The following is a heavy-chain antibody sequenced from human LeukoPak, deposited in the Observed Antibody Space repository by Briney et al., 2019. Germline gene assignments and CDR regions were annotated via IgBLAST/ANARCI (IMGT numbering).Heavy chain of an antibody. D-gene: IGHD1-20*01. CDR2: ISAYNGNT. CDR3: AREYNSLYYFDY. J-gene: IGHJ4*02. CDR1: GGTFSSYA. Sequence: ASVKVSCKASGGTFSSYAISWVRQAPGQGLEWMGWISAYNGNTNYAQKLQGRVTMTTDTSTSTAYMELRSLRSDDTAVYYCAREYNSLYYFDYWGQGTLVTVSS. V-gene: IGHV1-18*01.